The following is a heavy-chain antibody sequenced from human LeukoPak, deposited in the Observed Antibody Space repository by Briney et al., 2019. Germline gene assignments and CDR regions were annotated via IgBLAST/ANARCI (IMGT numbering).Heavy chain of an antibody. J-gene: IGHJ4*02. Sequence: SETLSLTCTVSGASISGFYWSWIRQPAGERLEWIGRMSSSGSRNYNPSLRSRVTMSVDTSKNQFSLNLSSVIAADTAVYYCARDRSSTIDDWGQGTLVTVSS. V-gene: IGHV4-4*07. CDR3: ARDRSSTIDD. CDR1: GASISGFY. CDR2: MSSSGSR.